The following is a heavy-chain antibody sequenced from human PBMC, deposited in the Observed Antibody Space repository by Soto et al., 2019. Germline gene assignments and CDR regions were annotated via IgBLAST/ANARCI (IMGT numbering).Heavy chain of an antibody. CDR2: IIPIFGVT. CDR3: VRDWESTTQTWGFGDS. V-gene: IGHV1-69*08. CDR1: GGTFSSYT. J-gene: IGHJ4*02. Sequence: QVQLVQSGAEVKKPGSSVKVSCTASGGTFSSYTITWVRQAPGQGLDWLGRIIPIFGVTNYAQKFKDRVTITADRSTTTAYMELSRLRSEDTAVYYCVRDWESTTQTWGFGDSWGQGTLVTVSS. D-gene: IGHD1-1*01.